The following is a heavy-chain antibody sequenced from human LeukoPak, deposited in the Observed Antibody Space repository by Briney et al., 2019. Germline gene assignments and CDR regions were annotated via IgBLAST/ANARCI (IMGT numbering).Heavy chain of an antibody. Sequence: SETLSLTCTVSGGSISSHYWSWIRQPPGKGLEWIGYFYYSGSTNYNPSLKSRVTISVDTSKNQFSLKLSSVTAADTAVYYCARDRSGYPDYWGQGTLVTVSS. CDR3: ARDRSGYPDY. CDR2: FYYSGST. CDR1: GGSISSHY. V-gene: IGHV4-59*11. J-gene: IGHJ4*02. D-gene: IGHD3-3*01.